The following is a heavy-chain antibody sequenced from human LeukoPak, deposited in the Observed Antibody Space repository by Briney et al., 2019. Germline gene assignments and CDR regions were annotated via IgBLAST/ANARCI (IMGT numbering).Heavy chain of an antibody. CDR2: VSSGSDYI. D-gene: IGHD1-1*01. CDR1: GSSFNNNH. V-gene: IGHV3-21*01. Sequence: GGSLRLSCAPSGSSFNNNHIHCLRQAPGKGLEWVSSVSSGSDYIYYADSVRGRFTISRDNAKNSLYQQMNSLKGEDTAVYYCAREGRERLYNVDVWGKGTTVTVSS. J-gene: IGHJ6*03. CDR3: AREGRERLYNVDV.